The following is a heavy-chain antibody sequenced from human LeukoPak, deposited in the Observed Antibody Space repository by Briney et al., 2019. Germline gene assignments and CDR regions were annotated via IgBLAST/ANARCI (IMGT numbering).Heavy chain of an antibody. Sequence: ASVKVSCKASGYTFTGYYMHWVRQAPGQGLEWMGRINPNSGGTNYARKFQGRVTMTRDTSISTAYMELSRLRSDDTAVYYCARALQVVPAASPGGYWGQGTLVTVSS. CDR2: INPNSGGT. J-gene: IGHJ4*02. V-gene: IGHV1-2*06. CDR1: GYTFTGYY. D-gene: IGHD2-2*01. CDR3: ARALQVVPAASPGGY.